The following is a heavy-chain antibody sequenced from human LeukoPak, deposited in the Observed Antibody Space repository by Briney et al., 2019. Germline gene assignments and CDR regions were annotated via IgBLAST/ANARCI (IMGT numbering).Heavy chain of an antibody. J-gene: IGHJ6*02. V-gene: IGHV3-74*01. CDR3: ARAAIVVVPAATERYYYYYGTDV. D-gene: IGHD2-2*01. CDR2: INSDGSST. Sequence: GGSLRLSCAASGFTFSSYWMHWVRQAPGKGLVWVSRINSDGSSTSYADSVKGRFTISRDNAKNTLYLQMNNLRAEDTAVYYCARAAIVVVPAATERYYYYYGTDVWGQGTTVTVSS. CDR1: GFTFSSYW.